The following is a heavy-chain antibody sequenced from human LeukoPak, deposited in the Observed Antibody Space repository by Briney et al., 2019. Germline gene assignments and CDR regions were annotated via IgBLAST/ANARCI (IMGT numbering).Heavy chain of an antibody. D-gene: IGHD1-26*01. CDR2: IIPIFGTA. Sequence: SVKVSCKASGGTFSSYAISWVRQAPGQGLEWMGGIIPIFGTANYAQKFQGRVTITADESTSTAYMELSSLRSEDTAVHYCARDRSVVGATYNWFDPWGQGTLVTVSS. CDR1: GGTFSSYA. V-gene: IGHV1-69*01. CDR3: ARDRSVVGATYNWFDP. J-gene: IGHJ5*02.